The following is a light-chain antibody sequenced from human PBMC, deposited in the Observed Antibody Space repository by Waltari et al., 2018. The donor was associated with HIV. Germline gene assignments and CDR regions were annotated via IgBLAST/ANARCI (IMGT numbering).Light chain of an antibody. CDR3: CSYARSRV. CDR2: EVS. Sequence: QSALTQPASVSGSPGQSITISCTGTSSDVGSYNLVSWYQQHPGKAPKLMIYEVSKRPSGVSNRFSGSKSGNTASLTISGLQAEDEADYYCCSYARSRVFGGGTKLTVL. J-gene: IGLJ3*02. V-gene: IGLV2-23*02. CDR1: SSDVGSYNL.